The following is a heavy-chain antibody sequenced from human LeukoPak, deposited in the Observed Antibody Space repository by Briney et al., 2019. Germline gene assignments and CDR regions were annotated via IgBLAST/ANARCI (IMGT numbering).Heavy chain of an antibody. J-gene: IGHJ6*04. Sequence: PSETLSLTCTVSGGSISSGDYYWSWIRQPPGKGLEWIGYIYYSGSTYYNPSLKSRVTISVDTSKNQFSLKLSSVTAADTAVYYCARDSFSELGIFYYCYGMDVWGKGTTVTVSS. V-gene: IGHV4-30-4*01. CDR3: ARDSFSELGIFYYCYGMDV. CDR2: IYYSGST. CDR1: GGSISSGDYY. D-gene: IGHD7-27*01.